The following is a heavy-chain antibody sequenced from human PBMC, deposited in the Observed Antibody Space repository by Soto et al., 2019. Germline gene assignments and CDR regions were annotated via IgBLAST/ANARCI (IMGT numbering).Heavy chain of an antibody. V-gene: IGHV4-59*08. CDR1: GGSISSYY. CDR3: ARLERLATIPYYFDF. J-gene: IGHJ4*02. Sequence: SETLSLTCTVSGGSISSYYWSRIRQPPGKGLEWIGCIYYSGSTNYNPSLKTRVTISLDTSKNQFSLKLNSVTAADSAVYFCARLERLATIPYYFDFWGQGALVTVSS. D-gene: IGHD3-9*01. CDR2: IYYSGST.